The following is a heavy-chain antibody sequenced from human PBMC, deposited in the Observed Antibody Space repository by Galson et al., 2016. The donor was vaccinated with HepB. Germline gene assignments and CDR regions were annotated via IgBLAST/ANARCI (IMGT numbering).Heavy chain of an antibody. V-gene: IGHV3-33*01. Sequence: SLRLSCAASGFTFSSHGMHWFRQAPGKGLEWVAVIWHDGNNKYYADSVKGRFTISRDNAKNSPYLQMNSLRAEDTAVYYCARVDTAKSRFDYWGQGTLVTVSS. D-gene: IGHD5-18*01. CDR1: GFTFSSHG. CDR3: ARVDTAKSRFDY. J-gene: IGHJ4*02. CDR2: IWHDGNNK.